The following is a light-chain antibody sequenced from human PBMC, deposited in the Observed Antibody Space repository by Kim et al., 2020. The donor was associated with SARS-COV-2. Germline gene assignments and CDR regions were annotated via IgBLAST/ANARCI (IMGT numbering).Light chain of an antibody. CDR1: NIESKS. V-gene: IGLV3-21*04. CDR2: SDT. J-gene: IGLJ1*01. CDR3: QVWDSSSDHYV. Sequence: SYELTQPPSVSVAPGKTARITCGGNNIESKSVHWYQQGPGQAPVLVIYSDTDHPSGIPERFSGSNSGNTATLTISRVEAGDEADYYCQVWDSSSDHYVFGTGTKVTVL.